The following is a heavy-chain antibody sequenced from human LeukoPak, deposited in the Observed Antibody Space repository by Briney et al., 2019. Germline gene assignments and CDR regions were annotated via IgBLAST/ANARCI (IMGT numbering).Heavy chain of an antibody. CDR1: GYTFTSYG. Sequence: ASVEVSCKASGYTFTSYGISWVRQAPGQGLEWMGWISAYNGNTNHAQKLQGRVTMTTDTSTSTAYMELRSLRSDDTAVYYCARDTRRLFLAPAWAFDIWGQGTMVTVSS. CDR3: ARDTRRLFLAPAWAFDI. J-gene: IGHJ3*02. V-gene: IGHV1-18*01. D-gene: IGHD3-22*01. CDR2: ISAYNGNT.